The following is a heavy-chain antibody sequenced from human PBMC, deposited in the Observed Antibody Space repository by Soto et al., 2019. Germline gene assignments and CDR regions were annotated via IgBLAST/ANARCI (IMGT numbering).Heavy chain of an antibody. CDR2: IYYSGST. Sequence: TSETLSLTCTVSGGSISSSSYYWGWIRQPPGKGLEWIGSIYYSGSTYYNPPLKSRVTISVDTSKNQFSLKLSSVTAADTAVYYCASQSGIAVAGPTPYYFDYWGQGTLVTVSS. CDR3: ASQSGIAVAGPTPYYFDY. J-gene: IGHJ4*02. D-gene: IGHD6-19*01. CDR1: GGSISSSSYY. V-gene: IGHV4-39*01.